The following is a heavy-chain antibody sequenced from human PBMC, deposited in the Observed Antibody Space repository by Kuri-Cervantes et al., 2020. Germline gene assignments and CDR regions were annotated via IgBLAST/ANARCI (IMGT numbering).Heavy chain of an antibody. CDR3: ARGPLSLGYCSSTSCYFDY. Sequence: KVSCKGSGYSFTSYWIGRVRQMPGKGLEWMGIIYPGDSDTRYSPSFQGQVTISADKSISTAYLQWSSLKASDTAMYYCARGPLSLGYCSSTSCYFDYWGQGTLVTVSS. D-gene: IGHD2-2*01. J-gene: IGHJ4*02. V-gene: IGHV5-51*01. CDR1: GYSFTSYW. CDR2: IYPGDSDT.